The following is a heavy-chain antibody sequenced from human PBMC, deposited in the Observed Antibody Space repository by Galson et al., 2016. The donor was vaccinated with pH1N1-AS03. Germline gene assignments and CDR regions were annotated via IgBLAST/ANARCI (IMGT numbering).Heavy chain of an antibody. D-gene: IGHD5-18*01. CDR3: ARGVDTSRSANPFDI. CDR2: MTPNNGNT. V-gene: IGHV1-8*01. J-gene: IGHJ4*02. Sequence: SVKVSCKASGYTFTTYDINWVRQAAGQGLEWMGWMTPNNGNTGYAQRFQGRATMTRNTSISTAYMELSGLQSEDTAVYYCARGVDTSRSANPFDIWGQGTLVTVSS. CDR1: GYTFTTYD.